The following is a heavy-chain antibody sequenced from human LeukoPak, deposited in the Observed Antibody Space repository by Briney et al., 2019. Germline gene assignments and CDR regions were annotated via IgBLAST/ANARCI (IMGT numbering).Heavy chain of an antibody. CDR3: ARQREKYYDFWSGYYPHYDY. D-gene: IGHD3-3*01. Sequence: SETLSLTCTVSGDPISSSSYYWGWIRQPPGKGLEWIGSIYYSGSTYYNPSLKSRVTISVDTSKNQFSLKLSSVTAADTAVYYCARQREKYYDFWSGYYPHYDYWGQGTLVTVSS. CDR1: GDPISSSSYY. V-gene: IGHV4-39*01. J-gene: IGHJ4*02. CDR2: IYYSGST.